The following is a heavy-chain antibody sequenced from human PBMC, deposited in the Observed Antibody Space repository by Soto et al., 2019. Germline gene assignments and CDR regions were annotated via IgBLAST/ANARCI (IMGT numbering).Heavy chain of an antibody. J-gene: IGHJ6*02. CDR2: IYYSGST. V-gene: IGHV4-31*03. Sequence: QVQLQESGPGLVKPSQTLSLTCTVSGGSISSGGYYWSWIRQHPGKGLEWIGYIYYSGSTYYNPSLKIRVTISVDPSKNQFSLKLSSVTAADTAVYYCARDDRQLAPRGMDVWGQGTTVTVSS. CDR3: ARDDRQLAPRGMDV. CDR1: GGSISSGGYY. D-gene: IGHD6-6*01.